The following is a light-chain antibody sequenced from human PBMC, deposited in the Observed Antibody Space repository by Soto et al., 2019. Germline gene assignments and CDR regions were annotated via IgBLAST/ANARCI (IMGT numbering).Light chain of an antibody. CDR3: SSYAGSNNFGV. CDR2: DVS. V-gene: IGLV2-8*01. J-gene: IGLJ1*01. CDR1: SSDVGGDNY. Sequence: QSALTQPPSASGSPGHAVTLSCTGTSSDVGGDNYVSWYQQHPGKAPKLMIYDVSKRPSGVPDRFSGSKSGNTASLTVSGLQAEDEADYYCSSYAGSNNFGVFGTGTKLTVL.